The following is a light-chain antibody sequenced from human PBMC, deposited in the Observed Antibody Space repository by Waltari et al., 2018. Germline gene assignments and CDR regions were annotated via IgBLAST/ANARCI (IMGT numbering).Light chain of an antibody. J-gene: IGLJ3*02. CDR3: ASYRDTGTPWV. CDR2: NVS. CDR1: SSEVGGYNY. Sequence: QSVLTQPASVSGSPGQSIALPCPGTSSEVGGYNYVFWYQQHPGKAPKLMISNVSPRPSGVSNRFSGSKSGNTASLTISGLQAEDEGDYYCASYRDTGTPWVFGGGTKVTVL. V-gene: IGLV2-14*01.